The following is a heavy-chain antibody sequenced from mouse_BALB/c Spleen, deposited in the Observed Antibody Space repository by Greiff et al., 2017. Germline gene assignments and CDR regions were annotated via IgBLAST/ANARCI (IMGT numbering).Heavy chain of an antibody. CDR3: ARDLITTVVDPFAY. Sequence: EVQLQESGPELVKPGASVKISCKASGYSFTGYYMHWVKQSHVKSLEWIGRINPYNGATSYNQNFKDKASLTVDKSSSTAYMELHSLTSEDSAVYYCARDLITTVVDPFAYWGQGTLVTVYA. CDR1: GYSFTGYY. V-gene: IGHV1-31*01. D-gene: IGHD1-1*01. CDR2: INPYNGAT. J-gene: IGHJ3*01.